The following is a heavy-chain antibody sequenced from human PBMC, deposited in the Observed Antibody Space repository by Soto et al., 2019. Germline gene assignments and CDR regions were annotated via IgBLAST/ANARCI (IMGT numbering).Heavy chain of an antibody. CDR3: ARSPSYGLRSRICYGDYDLRLDY. CDR1: GFTFSSYA. Sequence: QVQLVESGGGVVQPGRSLRLSCAASGFTFSSYAMHWVRQAPVKGLEWVAVISYDGSNKYYADSVKGRFTISRDNSKNTLYLHMNSLRAEDTAVYYCARSPSYGLRSRICYGDYDLRLDYWGQGTMVTVSS. CDR2: ISYDGSNK. J-gene: IGHJ4*02. D-gene: IGHD4-17*01. V-gene: IGHV3-30-3*01.